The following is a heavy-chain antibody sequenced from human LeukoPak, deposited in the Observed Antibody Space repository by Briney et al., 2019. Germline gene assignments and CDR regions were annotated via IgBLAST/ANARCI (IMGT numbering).Heavy chain of an antibody. CDR2: VFYSGST. V-gene: IGHV4-31*03. D-gene: IGHD6-13*01. CDR3: ARTYSSSWYSAFDI. Sequence: SETLSLTCTVSGGSISDAAYYWSWIRQHPGEGLEWIGYVFYSGSTSYNPSLKSRVTISVDTSKNQFSLKLTSVTAADTAVYYCARTYSSSWYSAFDIWGQGTMVTVSS. J-gene: IGHJ3*02. CDR1: GGSISDAAYY.